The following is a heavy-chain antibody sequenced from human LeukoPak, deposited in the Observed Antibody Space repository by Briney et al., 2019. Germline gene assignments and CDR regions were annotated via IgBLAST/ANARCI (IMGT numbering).Heavy chain of an antibody. CDR3: ARVIVVVASHYYYYYMDV. V-gene: IGHV1-8*03. Sequence: GASVKVSCKASGYTFTSYDINWVRQATGQGLEWMGWMNPNSGNTGYAQKFQGRVTITRNTSISTAYMELSSLRSEDTAVYYCARVIVVVASHYYYYYMDVWGKGTTVTVSS. D-gene: IGHD2-15*01. CDR1: GYTFTSYD. CDR2: MNPNSGNT. J-gene: IGHJ6*03.